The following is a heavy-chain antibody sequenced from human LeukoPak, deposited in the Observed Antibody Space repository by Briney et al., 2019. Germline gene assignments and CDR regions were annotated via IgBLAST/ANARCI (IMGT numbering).Heavy chain of an antibody. CDR3: ARDRGYNYYGSGSPRYYYYGMDV. D-gene: IGHD3-10*01. J-gene: IGHJ6*02. V-gene: IGHV3-48*02. CDR1: GFTPTTYN. CDR2: ITTSRSTT. Sequence: GRSLRLSCAPSGFTPTTYNMNWDRQAPGKGLEWVSYITTSRSTTNYADSVKGRFTITRDNAKNSLYLQMNSLRDEDTAVYYCARDRGYNYYGSGSPRYYYYGMDVWGQGTTVTVSS.